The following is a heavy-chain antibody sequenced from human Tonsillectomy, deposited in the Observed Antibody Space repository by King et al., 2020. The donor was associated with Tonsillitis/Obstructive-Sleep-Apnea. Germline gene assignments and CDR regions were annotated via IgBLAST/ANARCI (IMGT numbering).Heavy chain of an antibody. CDR2: ISSSGSYI. V-gene: IGHV3-21*01. D-gene: IGHD2-15*01. J-gene: IGHJ4*02. CDR1: GFTFSSYS. CDR3: ARDPTVVVVAATPYFDY. Sequence: VQLVESGGGLVKPGGSLRLSCAASGFTFSSYSMNWVRQAPGKGLEWVSSISSSGSYIHYADSVKGRFTISRDNAKNSLYLQMNSLRADDPAVYYCARDPTVVVVAATPYFDYWGQGTLVTVSS.